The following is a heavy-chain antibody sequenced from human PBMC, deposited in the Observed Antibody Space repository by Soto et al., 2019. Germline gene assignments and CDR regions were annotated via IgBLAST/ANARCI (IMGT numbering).Heavy chain of an antibody. CDR1: GFTFSSYG. CDR3: AKQDSGSYSYYYYGMDV. D-gene: IGHD1-26*01. Sequence: PVGSLRLSCAASGFTFSSYGMHWVRQAPGKGLEWVAVISYDGSNKYYADSVKGRFTISRDNSKNTLYLQMNSLRAEDTAVYYCAKQDSGSYSYYYYGMDVWGQGTTVTVSS. CDR2: ISYDGSNK. V-gene: IGHV3-30*18. J-gene: IGHJ6*02.